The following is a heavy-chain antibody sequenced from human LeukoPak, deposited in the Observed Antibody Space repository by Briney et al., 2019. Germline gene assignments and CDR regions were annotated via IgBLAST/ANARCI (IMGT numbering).Heavy chain of an antibody. CDR1: GYTFKNFA. Sequence: GGSLRLSCAASGYTFKNFAMTWVRQAPGKGLEWVSTISATGGGAYYADSVKGRFTISRDNSKDTLSLQMNTLRAEDTAVYYCAKDVRRAEYCSGTTCYTSSFDYWGQGTLVTVSS. CDR2: ISATGGGA. V-gene: IGHV3-23*01. J-gene: IGHJ4*02. CDR3: AKDVRRAEYCSGTTCYTSSFDY. D-gene: IGHD2-2*02.